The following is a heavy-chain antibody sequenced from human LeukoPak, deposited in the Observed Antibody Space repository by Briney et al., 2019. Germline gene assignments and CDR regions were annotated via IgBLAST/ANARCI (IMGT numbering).Heavy chain of an antibody. CDR2: INHSGST. J-gene: IGHJ4*02. CDR1: GGSFSGYY. D-gene: IGHD6-13*01. Sequence: SETLSLTCAVYGGSFSGYYWSWIRQPPGRGLEWIGEINHSGSTNYNPSLKSRVTISVDTSKNQFSLKLSSVTAADTAVYYCARGGVAAAGTERYFDYRGQGTLVTVSS. CDR3: ARGGVAAAGTERYFDY. V-gene: IGHV4-34*01.